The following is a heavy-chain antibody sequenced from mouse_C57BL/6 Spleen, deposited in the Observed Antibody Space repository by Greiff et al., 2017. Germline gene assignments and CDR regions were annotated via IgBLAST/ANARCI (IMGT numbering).Heavy chain of an antibody. D-gene: IGHD4-1*01. CDR2: ISDGGSYT. J-gene: IGHJ2*01. CDR3: ARESLGPFDY. CDR1: GFTFSSYA. Sequence: EVHLVESGGGLVKPGGSLKLSCAASGFTFSSYAMSWVRQTPEKRLEWVATISDGGSYTYYPDNVKGRFTISRDNAKNNLYLQMSHLKSEDTAMYYCARESLGPFDYWGQGTTLTVSS. V-gene: IGHV5-4*01.